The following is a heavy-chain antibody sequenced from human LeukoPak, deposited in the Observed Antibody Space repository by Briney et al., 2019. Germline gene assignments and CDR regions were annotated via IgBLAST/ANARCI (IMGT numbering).Heavy chain of an antibody. Sequence: GGSLRLSCAASGFTFSSYSMNWVRQAPGKGLEWVSSISSSSSYIYYADSVKGRFTISRGNAKNSLYLQMNSLRAEDTAVYYCARADEYSSSFDYWGQGTLVTVSS. CDR2: ISSSSSYI. V-gene: IGHV3-21*01. D-gene: IGHD6-6*01. J-gene: IGHJ4*02. CDR3: ARADEYSSSFDY. CDR1: GFTFSSYS.